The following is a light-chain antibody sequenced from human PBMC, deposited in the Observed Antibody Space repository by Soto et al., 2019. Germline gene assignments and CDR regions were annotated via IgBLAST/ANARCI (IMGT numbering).Light chain of an antibody. CDR2: AAS. CDR3: QQSYSNVALT. V-gene: IGKV1-39*01. J-gene: IGKJ4*01. Sequence: DIPMTQSPSSLSASVGDRVTITCRASQYISSYLNWYQQKPGKAPKVLIYAASTLQSGVPSRFSGSGSGTDFTLTISNLQPEDFATYYCQQSYSNVALTFGGGTKVEIK. CDR1: QYISSY.